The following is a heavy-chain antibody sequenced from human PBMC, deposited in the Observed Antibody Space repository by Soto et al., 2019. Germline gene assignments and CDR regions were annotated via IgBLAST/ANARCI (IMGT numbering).Heavy chain of an antibody. CDR1: GFTFSSYG. V-gene: IGHV3-30*18. Sequence: GGSLRLSCAASGFTFSSYGMHWVRQAPGKGLEWVAVISYDGSNKYYADSVKGRFTISRDNSKNALYLQMNSLRAEDTAVYYCAKDLLLHYDILTGPVDYWGQGTLVTVSS. D-gene: IGHD3-9*01. CDR2: ISYDGSNK. J-gene: IGHJ4*02. CDR3: AKDLLLHYDILTGPVDY.